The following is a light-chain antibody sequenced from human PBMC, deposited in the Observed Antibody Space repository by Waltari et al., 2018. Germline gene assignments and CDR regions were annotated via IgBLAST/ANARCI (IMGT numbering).Light chain of an antibody. Sequence: QSALTQPASVPGSPGQSVTILCAGTSNDGGGYNYVSWYQEHPGQAPRVIIYDVSDRPSGVSDRFSGSKSGNTASLTISGLQAEDEADYYCSSQSSNDVVLFGGGTKLTVL. CDR1: SNDGGGYNY. J-gene: IGLJ2*01. CDR2: DVS. CDR3: SSQSSNDVVL. V-gene: IGLV2-14*01.